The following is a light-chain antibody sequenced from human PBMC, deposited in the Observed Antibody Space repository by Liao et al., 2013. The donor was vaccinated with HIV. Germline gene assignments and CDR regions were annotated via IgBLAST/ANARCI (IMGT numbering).Light chain of an antibody. V-gene: IGLV3-21*04. CDR3: QVWDATNDHRM. CDR2: NDV. J-gene: IGLJ3*02. CDR1: DTATKT. Sequence: SYLLTQPPSVSVAPGKTATLTCAVIDTATKTVHWYQQRPGQAPFLVIYNDVDRPSGIPERFSGSNSGNIATLTITNVEAGDEADYFCQVWDATNDHRMFGGGTKLTV.